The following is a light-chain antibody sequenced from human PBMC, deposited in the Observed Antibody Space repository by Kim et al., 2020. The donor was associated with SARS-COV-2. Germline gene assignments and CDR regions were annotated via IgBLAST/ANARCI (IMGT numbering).Light chain of an antibody. V-gene: IGKV3-11*01. CDR2: DAS. Sequence: FPGGKATPSCWASQRVSSTLAWYHQRPGQSPRLLIYDASYGATGIPARYSGGGSDTVFTPPISSRETEDFAVYYCLQRSNWPLITFGQGTRLEIK. CDR1: QRVSST. J-gene: IGKJ5*01. CDR3: LQRSNWPLIT.